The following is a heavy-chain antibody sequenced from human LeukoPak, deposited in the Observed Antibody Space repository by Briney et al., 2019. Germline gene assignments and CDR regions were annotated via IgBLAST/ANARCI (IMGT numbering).Heavy chain of an antibody. J-gene: IGHJ4*02. CDR3: AKFLPTHIVVANYYFDY. Sequence: QPGGSLRLSCAASGFTFSNYGMHWVRQARGKGLEWVASIGYDGSNKYYSDSVKGRFTISRDNSKNTLYLQMNSLRAEDTAVYYCAKFLPTHIVVANYYFDYWGQGTLVTVSS. CDR1: GFTFSNYG. V-gene: IGHV3-30*02. CDR2: IGYDGSNK. D-gene: IGHD2-21*01.